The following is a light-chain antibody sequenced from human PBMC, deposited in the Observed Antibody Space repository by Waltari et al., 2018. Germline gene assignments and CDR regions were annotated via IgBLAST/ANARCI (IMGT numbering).Light chain of an antibody. CDR2: DAS. CDR3: QQYGTSPWT. Sequence: EVVLTQSPATLSLFPGQRAILSCRASQSVSRSLAWYQQKPGLAPRLLIYDASNRATGIPARFSGSGSGTDFTLTISSLEPEDFAVYYCQQYGTSPWTFGQGTKVEIK. CDR1: QSVSRS. J-gene: IGKJ1*01. V-gene: IGKV3-11*01.